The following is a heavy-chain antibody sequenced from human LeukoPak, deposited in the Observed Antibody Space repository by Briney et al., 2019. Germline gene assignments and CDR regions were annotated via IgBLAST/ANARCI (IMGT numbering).Heavy chain of an antibody. CDR3: ARDRLGTYWYFDL. CDR2: IFTTGST. J-gene: IGHJ2*01. CDR1: GDSISSGTYY. Sequence: SETLSLTCTVSGDSISSGTYYWRWIRQPAGKGLEWIGRIFTTGSTNYNPSLKSRVSISIDTSKNQFSLKLSSVTAADTAVYYCARDRLGTYWYFDLWGRGTLVTVSA. D-gene: IGHD1-7*01. V-gene: IGHV4-61*02.